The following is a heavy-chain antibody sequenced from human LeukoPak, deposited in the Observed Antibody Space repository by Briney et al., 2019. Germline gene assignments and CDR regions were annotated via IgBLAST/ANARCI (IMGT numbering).Heavy chain of an antibody. J-gene: IGHJ4*02. CDR3: ATPLYSGSYYPFDY. D-gene: IGHD1-26*01. CDR2: IYPGDSDT. CDR1: GYTFNSYW. Sequence: GESLKISCKGSGYTFNSYWIGWVRQMPGAGLEWMGIIYPGDSDTRYSPSFQGQVTISADKSISTAYLQWSSLKASDTAMYYCATPLYSGSYYPFDYWGQGTLVTVSS. V-gene: IGHV5-51*01.